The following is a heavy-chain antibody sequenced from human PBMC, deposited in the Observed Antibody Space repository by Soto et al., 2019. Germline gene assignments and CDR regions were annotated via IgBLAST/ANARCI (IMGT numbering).Heavy chain of an antibody. CDR3: ARLDGNDYDSSGYYYYYYGMDV. CDR2: ISSSGSTI. D-gene: IGHD3-22*01. J-gene: IGHJ6*02. V-gene: IGHV3-11*01. CDR1: GFTFSDYY. Sequence: QVQLVESGGGLVKPGGSLRLSCAASGFTFSDYYMSWIRQAPGKGLEWVSYISSSGSTIYYADSVKGRFTISRDHAKNPLYLKMNGLRDEYAAVYYCARLDGNDYDSSGYYYYYYGMDVWGQGTKVTGSS.